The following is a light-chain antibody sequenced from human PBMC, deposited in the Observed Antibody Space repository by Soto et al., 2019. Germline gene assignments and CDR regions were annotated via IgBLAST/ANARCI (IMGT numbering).Light chain of an antibody. CDR3: QQYNSYCRIT. CDR2: AAS. Sequence: IQMTQFRPSLSASVGGTGTITCRASQGVSSYLAWYQQKPGKAPKLLIYAASTLQSGVPSRFSGSGSGTEFTLTISSLQPDDFATDYCQQYNSYCRITFGQGTRLE. CDR1: QGVSSY. J-gene: IGKJ5*01. V-gene: IGKV1-9*01.